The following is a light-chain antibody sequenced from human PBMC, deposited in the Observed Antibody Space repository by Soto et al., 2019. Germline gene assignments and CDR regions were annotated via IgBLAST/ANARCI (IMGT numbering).Light chain of an antibody. CDR3: QQSYTTPRT. CDR2: DAS. J-gene: IGKJ3*01. CDR1: QSVSTY. V-gene: IGKV1-39*01. Sequence: DIQMTQSPSSPSASVGDRVTITCRASQSVSTYLNWYQEKPGKAPKFLIYDASNLQSGVPSRFSGSGSGTDFTLTISSLQPEDFATYYCQQSYTTPRTFGPGTKVDIK.